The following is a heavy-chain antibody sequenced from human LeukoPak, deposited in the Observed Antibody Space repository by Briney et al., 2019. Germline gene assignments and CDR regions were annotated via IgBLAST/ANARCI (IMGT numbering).Heavy chain of an antibody. CDR3: ARDLSAGTVSRFDP. D-gene: IGHD1-14*01. J-gene: IGHJ5*02. V-gene: IGHV4-59*01. Sequence: SETLSLTCTVSGGSISSYYWSWIRQPPGKGLEWIGYIYYSGSTNHNPSLKSRVTISVDTSKKQFSLKLSSVTAADTAVYYCARDLSAGTVSRFDPWGHGTLVTVSS. CDR1: GGSISSYY. CDR2: IYYSGST.